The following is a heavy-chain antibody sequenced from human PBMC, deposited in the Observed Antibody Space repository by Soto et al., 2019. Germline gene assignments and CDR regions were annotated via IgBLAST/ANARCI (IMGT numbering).Heavy chain of an antibody. CDR2: ISWNSGSI. CDR3: AKDISWRNIVVVVAVFDY. D-gene: IGHD2-15*01. CDR1: GFTFDDYA. V-gene: IGHV3-9*01. Sequence: EVQLVESGGGLVQPGRSLRLSCAASGFTFDDYAMHWVRQAPGKGLEWVSGISWNSGSIGYADSVKGRFTISRDNAKNSLYLQMNRLRAEDTALYYCAKDISWRNIVVVVAVFDYWGQGTLVTVSS. J-gene: IGHJ4*02.